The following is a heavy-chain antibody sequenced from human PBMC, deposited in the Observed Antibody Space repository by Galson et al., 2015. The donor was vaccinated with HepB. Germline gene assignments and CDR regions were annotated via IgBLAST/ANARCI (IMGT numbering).Heavy chain of an antibody. CDR3: ARGDSYRSFLDY. Sequence: SVKVSCKASGGTFSNYAFSWVRQAPGQGLEWMGRIIPILGITDYAQKFQGRVTITADKSARTASMELTSLTSEDTAVYFCARGDSYRSFLDYWGQGTLVSASS. V-gene: IGHV1-69*04. CDR2: IIPILGIT. D-gene: IGHD5-18*01. CDR1: GGTFSNYA. J-gene: IGHJ4*02.